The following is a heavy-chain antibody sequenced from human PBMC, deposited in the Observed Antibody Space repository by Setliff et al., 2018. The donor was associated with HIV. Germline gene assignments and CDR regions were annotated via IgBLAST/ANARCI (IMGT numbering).Heavy chain of an antibody. J-gene: IGHJ2*01. CDR1: GGSLSSGGYY. CDR2: IYYSGIT. Sequence: SETLSLTCTVSGGSLSSGGYYWNWIRQHPGKGLEWIGNIYYSGITYYNPSLMSRATISVDTSKNNFSLKLSSVTAADTAVYFCARDGRAKGVYSHWFLDLWGRGTLVTVSS. V-gene: IGHV4-31*03. D-gene: IGHD2-8*01. CDR3: ARDGRAKGVYSHWFLDL.